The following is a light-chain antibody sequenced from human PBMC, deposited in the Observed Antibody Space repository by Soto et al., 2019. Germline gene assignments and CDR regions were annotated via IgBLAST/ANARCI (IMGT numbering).Light chain of an antibody. J-gene: IGKJ1*01. V-gene: IGKV1-5*03. CDR3: QQYNSYSRT. CDR1: QSISSW. CDR2: KAS. Sequence: DIQMTQSPSTLSASVGDRVTITCRASQSISSWLAWYQQKTGKDPKLLIYKASSLESGVTSRFSGSGSGTEFTLTISSLQPDDFATYYCQQYNSYSRTFGQGTKVEIK.